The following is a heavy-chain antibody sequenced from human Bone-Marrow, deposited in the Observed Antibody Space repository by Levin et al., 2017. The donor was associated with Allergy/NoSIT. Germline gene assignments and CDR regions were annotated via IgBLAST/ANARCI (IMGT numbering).Heavy chain of an antibody. D-gene: IGHD3-3*01. CDR2: IVFGTGNT. V-gene: IGHV1-58*01. CDR3: AAANNYDFWSGYSFDS. Sequence: GASVKVSCKASGFSFSTSAGIQWVRQARGQRPEWIGWIVFGTGNTKSAQKFQERATITRDVSTSSASMELSSLTSEDTATYYCAAANNYDFWSGYSFDSWGQGTLVTVSS. J-gene: IGHJ4*02. CDR1: GFSFSTSA.